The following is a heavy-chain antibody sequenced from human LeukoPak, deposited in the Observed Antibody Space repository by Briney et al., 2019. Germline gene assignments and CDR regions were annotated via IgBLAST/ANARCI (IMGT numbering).Heavy chain of an antibody. CDR1: GFTFSDYY. CDR3: ARGAGLWVYYFDY. D-gene: IGHD5-18*01. Sequence: GGSLRLSCAASGFTFSDYYMSWLRQAPGKGLERVSYISSSGSTIYYADSVKGRFTISRDNAKNSLYLQMNSLRAEDTAVYYCARGAGLWVYYFDYWGQGTLVTVSS. V-gene: IGHV3-11*01. CDR2: ISSSGSTI. J-gene: IGHJ4*02.